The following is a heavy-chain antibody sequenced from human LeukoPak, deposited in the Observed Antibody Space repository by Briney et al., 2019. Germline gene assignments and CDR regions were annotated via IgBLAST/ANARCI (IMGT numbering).Heavy chain of an antibody. CDR2: IYYGGST. CDR1: GGSVSSGSYY. J-gene: IGHJ4*02. CDR3: ARVNDFWSGYPLDY. D-gene: IGHD3-3*01. Sequence: PSETLSLTCTVSGGSVSSGSYYWSWIRQPPGKGLEWIGYIYYGGSTNYNPSLKSRVTISVDTSKNQFSLKLSSVTAADTAVYYCARVNDFWSGYPLDYWGQGTLVTVSS. V-gene: IGHV4-61*01.